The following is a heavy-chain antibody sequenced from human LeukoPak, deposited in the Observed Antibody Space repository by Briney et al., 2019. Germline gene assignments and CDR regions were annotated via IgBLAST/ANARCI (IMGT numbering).Heavy chain of an antibody. CDR2: IHPNNGDT. J-gene: IGHJ4*02. Sequence: ASVKVSCKPSGYTFTGTGWYLYWLRQAPGQGLECMGWIHPNNGDTAYAQKFEGRVAMTRDTSISTAYMELRRLRPDDTAVYFCARDGPAQMVDLDYWGQGTLVTVSS. CDR1: GYTFTGTGWY. D-gene: IGHD3-10*01. V-gene: IGHV1-2*02. CDR3: ARDGPAQMVDLDY.